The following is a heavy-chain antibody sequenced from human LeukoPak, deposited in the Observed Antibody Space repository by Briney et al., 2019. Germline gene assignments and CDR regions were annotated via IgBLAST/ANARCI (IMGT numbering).Heavy chain of an antibody. V-gene: IGHV3-23*01. CDR2: ISGSGGST. CDR1: GFTFSSYA. J-gene: IGHJ4*02. D-gene: IGHD6-13*01. Sequence: GASLRLSCAASGFTFSSYAMSWVRQAPGKGLEWVSAISGSGGSTYYADSVKGRFTISRDNSKNTLYLQMNSLRAEDTAVYYCAKAGYSSSWSFFNSWGQGTLVTVSS. CDR3: AKAGYSSSWSFFNS.